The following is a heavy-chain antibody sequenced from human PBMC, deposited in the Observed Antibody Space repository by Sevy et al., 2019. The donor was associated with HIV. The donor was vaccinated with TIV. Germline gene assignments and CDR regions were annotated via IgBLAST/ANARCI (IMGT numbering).Heavy chain of an antibody. J-gene: IGHJ4*02. CDR3: ARDPHSSSWPYYFDY. D-gene: IGHD6-13*01. Sequence: GGSLRLSCAASGFTFSSYSMNWVRQAAGKGLEWVSSISSSSSYIYYADSVKGGFTISRDNAKNSLYLQMNSLRAEETAVYYCARDPHSSSWPYYFDYWGQGTLVTVSS. CDR1: GFTFSSYS. CDR2: ISSSSSYI. V-gene: IGHV3-21*01.